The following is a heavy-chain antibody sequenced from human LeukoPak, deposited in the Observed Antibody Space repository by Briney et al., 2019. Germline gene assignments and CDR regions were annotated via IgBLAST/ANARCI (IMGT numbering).Heavy chain of an antibody. CDR2: TYYRSKWYT. CDR3: ARSTGPIDY. CDR1: GDSVSSNSAA. Sequence: SQTLTLTCAISGDSVSSNSAAWNWIRQSPSRGLEWLGRTYYRSKWYTYYAASVKSRIAINRDTSKNQFSLQLNSVTPEDTAVYYCARSTGPIDYWGQGTLVTVSS. V-gene: IGHV6-1*01. D-gene: IGHD1-1*01. J-gene: IGHJ4*02.